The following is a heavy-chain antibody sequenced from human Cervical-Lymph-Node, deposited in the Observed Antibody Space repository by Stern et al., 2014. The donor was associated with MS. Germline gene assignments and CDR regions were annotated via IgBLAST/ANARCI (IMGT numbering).Heavy chain of an antibody. CDR2: IYPYDSDT. J-gene: IGHJ4*02. CDR1: GYRFTIYY. V-gene: IGHV5-51*01. Sequence: EVQLVESGAGVKQPGETLKISCTLSGYRFTIYYIAWVRQMPRQGLEGMWIIYPYDSDTSYSQSFQGQVTISADKSITAAYLQWSSLRASDTAMYYCARHVQGFDYWGQGTLVTVSS. CDR3: ARHVQGFDY.